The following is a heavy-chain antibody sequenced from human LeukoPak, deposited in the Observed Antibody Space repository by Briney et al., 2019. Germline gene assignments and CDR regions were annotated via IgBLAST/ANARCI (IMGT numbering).Heavy chain of an antibody. V-gene: IGHV4-38-2*01. D-gene: IGHD5-18*01. J-gene: IGHJ4*02. CDR3: ARVGPRGSYGFDY. CDR2: IYHSGST. CDR1: GYSISSGYY. Sequence: SETLSLTCAVSGYSISSGYYWGWIRQPPGKGLEWIGSIYHSGSTYYNPSLKSRVTISVDTSENQFSLKLSSVTAADTAVYYCARVGPRGSYGFDYWGQGTLVTVSS.